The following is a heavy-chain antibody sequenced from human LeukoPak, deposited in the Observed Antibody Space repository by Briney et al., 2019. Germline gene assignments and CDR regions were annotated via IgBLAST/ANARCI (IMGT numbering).Heavy chain of an antibody. V-gene: IGHV1-2*06. CDR2: INPNSGGT. CDR3: AKTAAPTRYYYYYMDV. J-gene: IGHJ6*03. D-gene: IGHD2-2*01. CDR1: GYTFTGYY. Sequence: ASVKVSCKASGYTFTGYYMHWVRQAPGQGLEWMGRINPNSGGTNYAQKFQGRVTMTRDTSISTAYMGLSRLRSDDTAVYYCAKTAAPTRYYYYYMDVWGKGTTVTVSS.